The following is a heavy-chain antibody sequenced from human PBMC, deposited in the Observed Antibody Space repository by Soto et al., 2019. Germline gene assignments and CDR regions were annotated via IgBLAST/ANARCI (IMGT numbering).Heavy chain of an antibody. CDR3: ARVRTSYYYYGMDV. CDR1: GYTFTGYY. J-gene: IGHJ6*02. V-gene: IGHV1-2*02. CDR2: INPNSGGT. Sequence: ASVKVSCKASGYTFTGYYMHWVRQAPGQELEWMGWINPNSGGTNYAQKFQGRVTMTRDTSISTAYMELSRLRSDDTAVYYCARVRTSYYYYGMDVWGQGTTVTVSS.